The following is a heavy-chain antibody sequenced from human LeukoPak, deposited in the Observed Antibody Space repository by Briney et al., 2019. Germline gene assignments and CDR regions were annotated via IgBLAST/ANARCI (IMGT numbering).Heavy chain of an antibody. D-gene: IGHD5-18*01. CDR3: ARGGYSYGYGKPYYYGMDV. J-gene: IGHJ6*02. CDR1: GGSSSGYY. Sequence: SETLSLTCAVYGGSSSGYYWSWIRQPPGKGLEWIGEINHSGSTNYNPSLKSRVTISVDTSKNQFSLKLSSVTAADTAVYYCARGGYSYGYGKPYYYGMDVWGQGTTVTVSS. V-gene: IGHV4-34*01. CDR2: INHSGST.